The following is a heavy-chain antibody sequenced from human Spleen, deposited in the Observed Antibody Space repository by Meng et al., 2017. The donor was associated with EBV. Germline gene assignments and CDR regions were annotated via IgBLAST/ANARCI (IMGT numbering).Heavy chain of an antibody. CDR2: IYWNDDK. J-gene: IGHJ5*02. V-gene: IGHV2-5*01. D-gene: IGHD2-21*01. Sequence: IPLNESCSTVVNPAQTLTLACPFSGFSLSYAGVGVGLIRQPPGKALEWLALIYWNDDKRYSPSLKSRLTITKDTPKNQVLLAMTNVDPVDTATYYCAHLLTCGGDCYSWFAPWGQGTLVTVSS. CDR1: GFSLSYAGVG. CDR3: AHLLTCGGDCYSWFAP.